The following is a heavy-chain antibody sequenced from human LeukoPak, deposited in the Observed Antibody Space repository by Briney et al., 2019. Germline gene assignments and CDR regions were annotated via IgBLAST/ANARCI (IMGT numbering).Heavy chain of an antibody. D-gene: IGHD3-22*01. CDR2: INPNSGGT. CDR3: AIPDPYYYDSSGYYPFDY. V-gene: IGHV1-2*02. J-gene: IGHJ4*02. Sequence: ASVKVSCKASGYTFTGYYMHWLRQPPGQGLEWMGWINPNSGGTNYAQKFQGRVTMTRDTSISTAYMELSRLRSDDTAVYYCAIPDPYYYDSSGYYPFDYWGQGTLVTVSS. CDR1: GYTFTGYY.